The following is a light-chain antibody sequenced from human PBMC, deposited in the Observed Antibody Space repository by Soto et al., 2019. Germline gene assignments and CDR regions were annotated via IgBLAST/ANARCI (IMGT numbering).Light chain of an antibody. CDR1: QSISSW. CDR2: KAS. J-gene: IGKJ1*01. V-gene: IGKV1-5*03. Sequence: DIQMTQSPSTLSASVGDRVTITCRASQSISSWLAWYQQKPGKAPKLLIYKASSLESGVPSRFSGSGSGTEFTLTISSLQPDGFATYYCQQYNSYPGTFGQGTKVEIK. CDR3: QQYNSYPGT.